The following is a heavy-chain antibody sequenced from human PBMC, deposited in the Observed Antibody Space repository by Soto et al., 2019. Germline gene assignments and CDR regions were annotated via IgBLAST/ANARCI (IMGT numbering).Heavy chain of an antibody. J-gene: IGHJ6*02. V-gene: IGHV1-69*13. Sequence: SVKVSCKASGGTFSSYAISWVRQAPGQGLEWMGGIIPIFGTTNYAQKFQGRVTITADESTSTAYMELSSLRSEDTAVYYCALGVVPAATYYYYGMDVWGQGTTVTVSS. D-gene: IGHD2-2*01. CDR3: ALGVVPAATYYYYGMDV. CDR2: IIPIFGTT. CDR1: GGTFSSYA.